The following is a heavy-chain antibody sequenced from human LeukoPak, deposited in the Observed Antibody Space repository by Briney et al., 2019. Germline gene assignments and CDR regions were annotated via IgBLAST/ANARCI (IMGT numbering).Heavy chain of an antibody. CDR2: VYYSGST. Sequence: SETLSLTCNVSGGSISNYFWSWIRQPPGKGLEWIGYVYYSGSTSYNPSLKSRVTISVDTSKNQFSLHLSSVTAADTAVYYCARGNMLSDFFDFWGQGTVVTVSS. J-gene: IGHJ3*01. D-gene: IGHD2/OR15-2a*01. CDR3: ARGNMLSDFFDF. V-gene: IGHV4-59*08. CDR1: GGSISNYF.